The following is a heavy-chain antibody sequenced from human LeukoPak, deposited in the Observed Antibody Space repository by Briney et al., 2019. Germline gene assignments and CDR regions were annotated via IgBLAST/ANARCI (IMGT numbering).Heavy chain of an antibody. D-gene: IGHD3-22*01. V-gene: IGHV1-2*02. Sequence: ASVKVSCKASGYTFTGYYMHWVRQAPGQGLEWMGWINPNSGGTNYAQKFQGRVTMIRDTSISTAYMELSRLRSDDTAVYYCARDLEYYYDSSGYYYSDWGQGTLVTVSS. CDR1: GYTFTGYY. CDR2: INPNSGGT. CDR3: ARDLEYYYDSSGYYYSD. J-gene: IGHJ4*02.